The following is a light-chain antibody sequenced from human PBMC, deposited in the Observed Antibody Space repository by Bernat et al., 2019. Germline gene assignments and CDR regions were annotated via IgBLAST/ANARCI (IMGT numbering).Light chain of an antibody. CDR1: QRVSNS. J-gene: IGKJ1*01. CDR3: QQRYTWPQT. Sequence: EIVLTQSPATLSLSPGEGATLSCWASQRVSNSLAWYQQIPGQAPRLLIYDISNRAAGIPTRFSGSGSGTDFTLTIISLEPEDFAVYYCQQRYTWPQTFGQGTKVEI. CDR2: DIS. V-gene: IGKV3-11*01.